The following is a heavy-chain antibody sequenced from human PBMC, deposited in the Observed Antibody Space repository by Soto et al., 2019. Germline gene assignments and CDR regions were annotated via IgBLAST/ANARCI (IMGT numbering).Heavy chain of an antibody. V-gene: IGHV5-10-1*01. CDR1: GYSFTSYW. D-gene: IGHD6-13*01. CDR3: ARLPLAAAYSDANT. Sequence: GESLKISCKGSGYSFTSYWISWVLQIPGKGLVWMGRIDPSDSYINYSPSFQGHVTISADKSISTAYLQWSSLKASDTAMYYCARLPLAAAYSDANTWGQGTLVTVSS. J-gene: IGHJ5*02. CDR2: IDPSDSYI.